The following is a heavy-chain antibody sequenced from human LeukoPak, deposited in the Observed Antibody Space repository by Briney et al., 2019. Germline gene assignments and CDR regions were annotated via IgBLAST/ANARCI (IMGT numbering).Heavy chain of an antibody. J-gene: IGHJ4*02. Sequence: PGGSLRLSCEASGFTFSSYAMNWVRQAPGKGLEWVSGISGSGGSTYYADSVKGRFTLSRDNSKNTLYLQMNSLRAEDTAVYYCARGVRAWSYDYWGQGTLVTVSS. V-gene: IGHV3-23*01. CDR3: ARGVRAWSYDY. CDR1: GFTFSSYA. D-gene: IGHD2-15*01. CDR2: ISGSGGST.